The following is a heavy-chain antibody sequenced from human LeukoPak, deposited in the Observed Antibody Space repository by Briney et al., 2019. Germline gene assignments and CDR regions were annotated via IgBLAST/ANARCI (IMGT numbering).Heavy chain of an antibody. CDR3: ARHEGGSYSLFDY. V-gene: IGHV4-4*09. J-gene: IGHJ4*02. CDR2: IYTSGST. Sequence: SETLSLTCTVSGGSISSHYWSWIRQPPGKGLEWIGYIYTSGSTNYNPSLKSRVTISVDTSKNQFSLKLSSVTAADTAVYYCARHEGGSYSLFDYWGQGTLVTVST. D-gene: IGHD1-26*01. CDR1: GGSISSHY.